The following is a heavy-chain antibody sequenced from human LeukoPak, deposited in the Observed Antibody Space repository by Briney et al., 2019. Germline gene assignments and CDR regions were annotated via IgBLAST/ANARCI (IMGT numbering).Heavy chain of an antibody. J-gene: IGHJ3*02. V-gene: IGHV1-18*01. CDR2: ISAYNGNT. CDR1: GYTFTSYG. CDR3: AREKWGGGYSYGLDAFDI. Sequence: ASVKVSCKASGYTFTSYGISWVRQAPGQGLEWMGWISAYNGNTNYAQKLQGRVTMTTDTSTSTAYMELSSLRSEDTAVYYCAREKWGGGYSYGLDAFDIWGQGTMVTVSS. D-gene: IGHD5-18*01.